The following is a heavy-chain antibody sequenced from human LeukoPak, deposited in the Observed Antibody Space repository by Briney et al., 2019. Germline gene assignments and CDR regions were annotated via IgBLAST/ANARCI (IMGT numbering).Heavy chain of an antibody. J-gene: IGHJ4*02. V-gene: IGHV4-39*01. Sequence: PSETLSLTCTVSGGSISSSSYYWGWIRQPPGKGLEWIGSIYYSGSTYYNPSHKSRVTISVDTSKNQFSLKLSSVTAADTAVYYCARQGARGYSYYYFDYWGQGTLVTVSS. D-gene: IGHD5-18*01. CDR2: IYYSGST. CDR1: GGSISSSSYY. CDR3: ARQGARGYSYYYFDY.